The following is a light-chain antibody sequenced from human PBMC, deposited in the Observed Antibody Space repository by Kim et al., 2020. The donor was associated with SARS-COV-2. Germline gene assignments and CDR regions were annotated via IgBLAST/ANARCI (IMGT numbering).Light chain of an antibody. J-gene: IGLJ3*02. CDR2: DVS. V-gene: IGLV2-14*03. CDR1: SSDVGGYNY. Sequence: GQSITISCTGTSSDVGGYNYVSWYQQHPGKAPKLMIYDVSNRPSGVSNRFSGSKSGNTASLTISGLQAEDEADYYCSSYTSSGTWVFGGGTQLTVL. CDR3: SSYTSSGTWV.